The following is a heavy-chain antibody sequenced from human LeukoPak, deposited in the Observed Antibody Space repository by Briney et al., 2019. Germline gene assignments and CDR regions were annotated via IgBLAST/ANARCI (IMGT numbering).Heavy chain of an antibody. V-gene: IGHV3-21*01. CDR3: ARDPIPIVFDY. CDR2: ISSSSIYI. Sequence: GGSLRLSCAASGFTFSSYSMNWVRQAPGKGLEWVSYISSSSIYIYYADSVKGRFTVSRDNAKNALFLHMNSMRAEDTAVYYCARDPIPIVFDYWGQGTLVTVSS. D-gene: IGHD3-9*01. J-gene: IGHJ4*02. CDR1: GFTFSSYS.